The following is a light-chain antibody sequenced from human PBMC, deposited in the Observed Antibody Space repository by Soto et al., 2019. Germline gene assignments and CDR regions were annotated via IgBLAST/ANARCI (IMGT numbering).Light chain of an antibody. CDR2: RTS. CDR1: QSISSN. Sequence: EIVLTQSPGTLSLSPGERATLSCRASQSISSNLAWYQQKPGQAPRLLMFRTSSRATGFPARFSGSGSGTEFTLTISSLQSEDFALYYCQQYNNWPLTFGGGTKVDIK. J-gene: IGKJ4*01. CDR3: QQYNNWPLT. V-gene: IGKV3-15*01.